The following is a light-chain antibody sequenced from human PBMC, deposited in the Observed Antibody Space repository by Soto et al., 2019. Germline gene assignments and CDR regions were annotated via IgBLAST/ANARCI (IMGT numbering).Light chain of an antibody. CDR2: KVS. V-gene: IGLV2-14*01. Sequence: QPVLTQPASVSGSPGQSITISCTGTSSDVGHNKYVSWYQQYPGKVPKLLINKVSNRPSGVSNRFSGSKSGNTASLTISGLLAEDEADYFCTSSTSDSLYVFGTGTKLTVL. CDR3: TSSTSDSLYV. CDR1: SSDVGHNKY. J-gene: IGLJ1*01.